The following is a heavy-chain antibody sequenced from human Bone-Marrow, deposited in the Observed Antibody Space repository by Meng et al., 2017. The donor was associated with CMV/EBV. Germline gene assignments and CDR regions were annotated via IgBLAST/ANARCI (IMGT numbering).Heavy chain of an antibody. CDR1: GFTFSSYA. Sequence: AASGFTFSSYAMSWVRQATGKGLEWVSAISGSGGSTYYADSVKGRFTISRDNSKNTLYLQMNSLRAEDTAVYYCAKTYYDSSGESSYWGQGTLVTVSS. D-gene: IGHD3-22*01. V-gene: IGHV3-23*01. J-gene: IGHJ4*02. CDR3: AKTYYDSSGESSY. CDR2: ISGSGGST.